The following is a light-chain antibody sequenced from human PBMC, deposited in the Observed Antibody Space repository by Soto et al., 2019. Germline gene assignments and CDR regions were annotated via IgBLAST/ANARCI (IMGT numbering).Light chain of an antibody. J-gene: IGKJ1*01. CDR2: GIS. CDR3: QQYDNWPWT. V-gene: IGKV3-15*01. CDR1: QSVSSD. Sequence: EIVMTQSPPTLSVSPGERATLSCRVSQSVSSDLAWYQQKPGQSPRLLIYGISSRATGIPARFSGSGSGTEFTLTISSLQSEDFAVYYCQQYDNWPWTFGQGTKVEFK.